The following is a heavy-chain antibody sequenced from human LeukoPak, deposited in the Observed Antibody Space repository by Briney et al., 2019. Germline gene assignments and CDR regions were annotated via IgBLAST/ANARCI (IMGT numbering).Heavy chain of an antibody. D-gene: IGHD3-16*01. CDR2: ISTKSDYI. V-gene: IGHV3-21*01. CDR3: ARVGGEYVVSDY. J-gene: IGHJ4*02. Sequence: GGSLRLSCAGSGFTFRDYSMTWGRQAPGKGLEWVSSISTKSDYIHYADSVKGRFTISRHNANNSVYLQMNSVTAEDTAVYYYARVGGEYVVSDYWGQGTLVAVSS. CDR1: GFTFRDYS.